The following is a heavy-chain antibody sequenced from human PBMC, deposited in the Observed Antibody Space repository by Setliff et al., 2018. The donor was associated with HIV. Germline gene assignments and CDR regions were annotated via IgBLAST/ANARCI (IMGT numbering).Heavy chain of an antibody. J-gene: IGHJ6*02. V-gene: IGHV4-61*02. CDR1: GGSINSGGYY. CDR2: IYTSGLT. Sequence: SLTCTVSGGSINSGGYYWVWIRQPALKGLERIGRIYTSGLTNYNPSLKSRVTISVDTSKNQVSLKLSSVTASDTAVYYCARARYIVIRGDAGMDVWGPGTTVTV. CDR3: ARARYIVIRGDAGMDV. D-gene: IGHD3-10*01.